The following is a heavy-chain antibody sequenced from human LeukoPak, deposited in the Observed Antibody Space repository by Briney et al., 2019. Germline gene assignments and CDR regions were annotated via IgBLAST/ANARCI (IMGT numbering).Heavy chain of an antibody. CDR3: ARRTYFYDSSGYYFDY. Sequence: SETLSLTCTVSGGSISSYYWSWIRQPPGKGLECIGDIYYSGSTNYNPSLKSRVTISVDTSKNQCSLKLSSVTAADTAVYYCARRTYFYDSSGYYFDYWGQGTLGTVSS. D-gene: IGHD3-22*01. CDR2: IYYSGST. V-gene: IGHV4-59*01. J-gene: IGHJ4*02. CDR1: GGSISSYY.